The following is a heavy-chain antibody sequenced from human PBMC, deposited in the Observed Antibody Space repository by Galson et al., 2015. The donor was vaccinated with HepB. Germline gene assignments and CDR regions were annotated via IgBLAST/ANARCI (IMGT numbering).Heavy chain of an antibody. V-gene: IGHV1-18*01. CDR1: RYTFIKFG. J-gene: IGHJ4*02. D-gene: IGHD5-24*01. CDR3: ARGGMATIGGPTFDY. Sequence: SVKVSCKAYRYTFIKFGISWVRQAPGRGLEWMGWINPSNGNTNYAQKFQGRVIMTTDTSTSTAYMELRSLRSDDTAVYYCARGGMATIGGPTFDYWGQGALVTVSS. CDR2: INPSNGNT.